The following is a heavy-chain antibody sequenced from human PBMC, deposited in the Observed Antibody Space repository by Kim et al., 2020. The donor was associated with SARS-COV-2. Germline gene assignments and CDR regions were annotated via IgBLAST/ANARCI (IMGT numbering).Heavy chain of an antibody. CDR3: AREVFGQNY. D-gene: IGHD3-16*01. Sequence: ASVKVSCKASGYTFTTYYIHWVRQAPGQGLEWMGTIDASGGSTTYAQKFQGRVTMTRDTSTSTVYMELSSLRSEDTAMYYCAREVFGQNYWGQGALVTVS. CDR1: GYTFTTYY. CDR2: IDASGGST. V-gene: IGHV1-46*01. J-gene: IGHJ4*02.